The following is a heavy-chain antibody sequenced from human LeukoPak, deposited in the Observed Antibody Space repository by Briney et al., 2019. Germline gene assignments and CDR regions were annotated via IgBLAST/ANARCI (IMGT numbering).Heavy chain of an antibody. D-gene: IGHD2-2*01. J-gene: IGHJ5*02. CDR3: ANRVWEYQLLLGGWFDP. CDR1: GGSISSSSYY. Sequence: PSETLSLTCTVSGGSISSSSYYWGWIRQPPGKGLEWIGEINHSGSTNYNPSLKSRVTISVDTSKNQFSLKLSSVTAADTAVYYCANRVWEYQLLLGGWFDPWGQGTLVTVSS. V-gene: IGHV4-39*07. CDR2: INHSGST.